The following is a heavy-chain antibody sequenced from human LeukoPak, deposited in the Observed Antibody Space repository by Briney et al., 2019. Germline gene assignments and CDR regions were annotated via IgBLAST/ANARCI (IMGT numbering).Heavy chain of an antibody. J-gene: IGHJ4*02. CDR1: GGTFSSYA. CDR3: ARDSLGSKYYDFWSGYYTEEYYFDY. CDR2: IIPIFGTA. V-gene: IGHV1-69*13. D-gene: IGHD3-3*01. Sequence: ASVKVSCKASGGTFSSYAISWVRQAPGQGLEWMGGIIPIFGTANYAQKFQGRVTITADESTSTAYMELSSLRAEDTAVYYCARDSLGSKYYDFWSGYYTEEYYFDYWGQGTLVTVSS.